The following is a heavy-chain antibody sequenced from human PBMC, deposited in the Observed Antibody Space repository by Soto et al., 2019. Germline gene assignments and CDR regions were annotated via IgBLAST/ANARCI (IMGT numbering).Heavy chain of an antibody. CDR1: GGTLSDHG. J-gene: IGHJ3*02. Sequence: QVQLEQSGAEVKKPGSSVKVSCKASGGTLSDHGVAWLRQAPGQGLEWMGGTIPVFNTAKYAQKFQGRVTVTADKFTNIAYMELSSLRSEDTAFYFCARGAYGSGNYYTGPSAFAIWGQGTMVIVSS. D-gene: IGHD3-10*01. V-gene: IGHV1-69*06. CDR3: ARGAYGSGNYYTGPSAFAI. CDR2: TIPVFNTA.